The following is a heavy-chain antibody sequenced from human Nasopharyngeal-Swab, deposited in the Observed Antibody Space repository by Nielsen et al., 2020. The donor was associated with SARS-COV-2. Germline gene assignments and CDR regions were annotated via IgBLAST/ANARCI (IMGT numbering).Heavy chain of an antibody. CDR1: GFPFRNYY. J-gene: IGHJ3*02. CDR3: ARESVVTGMDDATDI. CDR2: IKQGGSEQ. V-gene: IGHV3-7*04. D-gene: IGHD2-21*02. Sequence: GESLKISCAASGFPFRNYYMTWVRQPPGKGLGWVANIKQGGSEQFYVDSVKGRFTISRDDAKNSVYLQMNSLRAKDTAVYYCARESVVTGMDDATDIWGQGTMVTVSS.